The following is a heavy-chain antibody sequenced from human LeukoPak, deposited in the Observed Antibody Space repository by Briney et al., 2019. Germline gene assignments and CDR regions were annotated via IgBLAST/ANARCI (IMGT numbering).Heavy chain of an antibody. Sequence: SVTVSCKASGGTFSSYAISWVRQAPGQGLEWMGRIIPILGIANYAQKFQGRVTMTRDTSISTAYMELSRLRSDDTAVYYCVTSIVGAALMVIWGQGTLVTVSS. V-gene: IGHV1-69*04. D-gene: IGHD1-26*01. CDR1: GGTFSSYA. CDR2: IIPILGIA. J-gene: IGHJ4*02. CDR3: VTSIVGAALMVI.